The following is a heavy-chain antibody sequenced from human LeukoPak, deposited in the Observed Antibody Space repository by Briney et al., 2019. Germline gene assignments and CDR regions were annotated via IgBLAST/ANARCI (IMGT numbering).Heavy chain of an antibody. CDR3: AKAGDSSGHYGMDV. V-gene: IGHV3-9*01. J-gene: IGHJ6*02. CDR1: GFTFDDYA. Sequence: PGRSLRLSCAASGFTFDDYAMHWVRQAPGKGLEWVSGISWNSGSIGYADSVKGRFTTSRDNAKNSLYLQMNSPRAEDTALYSCAKAGDSSGHYGMDVWGQGTTVTVSS. CDR2: ISWNSGSI. D-gene: IGHD3-22*01.